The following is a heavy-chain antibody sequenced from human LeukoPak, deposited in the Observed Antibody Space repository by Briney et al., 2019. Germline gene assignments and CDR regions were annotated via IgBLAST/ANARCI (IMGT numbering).Heavy chain of an antibody. J-gene: IGHJ4*02. D-gene: IGHD6-19*01. CDR2: ISRTSSYI. CDR1: GFTFSRYS. Sequence: GGSLRLSCAASGFTFSRYSMNWVRQAPGKGLEWVSSISRTSSYIYYADSVKGRFTMFRDNAKNSLYLQMDSLSAEDTAVYYCAREGSSGWDFDYWGQGTLVTVSS. CDR3: AREGSSGWDFDY. V-gene: IGHV3-21*01.